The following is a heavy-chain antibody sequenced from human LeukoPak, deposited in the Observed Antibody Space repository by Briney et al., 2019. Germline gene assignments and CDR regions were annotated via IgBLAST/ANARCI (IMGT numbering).Heavy chain of an antibody. J-gene: IGHJ4*02. Sequence: SETLSLTRAVYGGSFSGYYWSWIRQPPGKGLEWIGRIYTSGSTNYNPSLKSRVTMSVDTSKNQFSLKLSSVTAADTAVYYCARDTYYDYVWGSYREYYFDYWGQGTLVTVSS. CDR2: IYTSGST. V-gene: IGHV4-59*10. D-gene: IGHD3-16*02. CDR3: ARDTYYDYVWGSYREYYFDY. CDR1: GGSFSGYY.